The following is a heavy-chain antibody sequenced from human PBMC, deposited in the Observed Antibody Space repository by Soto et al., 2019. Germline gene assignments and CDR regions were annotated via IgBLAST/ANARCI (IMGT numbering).Heavy chain of an antibody. CDR3: ARHKGELLLDY. CDR2: IYYSGST. V-gene: IGHV4-39*01. Sequence: QLQLQESGPGLVKPSETLSLTCTVSGGSISSSSYYWGWIRQPPGKGLEWIGSIYYSGSTYYNPSLKSRVTISVDTSKNQFSLKLSSVTAADTAVYYCARHKGELLLDYWGQGTLVTISS. J-gene: IGHJ4*02. D-gene: IGHD2-21*01. CDR1: GGSISSSSYY.